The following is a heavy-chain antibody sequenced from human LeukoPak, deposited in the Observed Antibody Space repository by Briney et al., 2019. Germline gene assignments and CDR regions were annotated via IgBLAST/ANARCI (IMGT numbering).Heavy chain of an antibody. V-gene: IGHV4-59*01. J-gene: IGHJ4*02. D-gene: IGHD2-15*01. Sequence: PSETLSLTRTVSGASISNYYWSWIRQPPGKGLEWIGFFDYNGNTNYSPSLKSRVTISVDTSKNQFSLKLTSVTAVDTAVYYCARGMGYCSAGSCYPFDFWGQGTLVTVSS. CDR3: ARGMGYCSAGSCYPFDF. CDR1: GASISNYY. CDR2: FDYNGNT.